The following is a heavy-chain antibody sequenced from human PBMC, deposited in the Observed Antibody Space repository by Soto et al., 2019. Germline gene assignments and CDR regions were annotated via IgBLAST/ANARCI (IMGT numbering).Heavy chain of an antibody. Sequence: SQTLSLTCAISGDSVSSNSAAWNWIRQSPSRGLEWLGRTYYRSKWYNDYAVSVKSRITINPDTSKNQFSLQLNSVTPEDTAVYYCARDRDTGYSSSWGNYYSGMDVWGQGTTVTVSS. CDR1: GDSVSSNSAA. J-gene: IGHJ6*02. V-gene: IGHV6-1*01. D-gene: IGHD6-13*01. CDR3: ARDRDTGYSSSWGNYYSGMDV. CDR2: TYYRSKWYN.